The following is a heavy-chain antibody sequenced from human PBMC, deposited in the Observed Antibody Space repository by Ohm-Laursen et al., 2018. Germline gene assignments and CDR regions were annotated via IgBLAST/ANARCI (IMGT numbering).Heavy chain of an antibody. V-gene: IGHV1-2*02. CDR1: GYTFTGYY. CDR3: ARDFGFWSGYPFDY. CDR2: INPNSGGT. D-gene: IGHD3-3*01. Sequence: ASVKVSCKASGYTFTGYYMHWVRQAPGQGLEWMGWINPNSGGTNYAQKFQGRVTMTRDTSISTAYMELSRLRSDDTAVYYCARDFGFWSGYPFDYWGQGTLVTVSS. J-gene: IGHJ4*02.